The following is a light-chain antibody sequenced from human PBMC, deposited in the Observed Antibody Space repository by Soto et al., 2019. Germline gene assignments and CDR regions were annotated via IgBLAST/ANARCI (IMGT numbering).Light chain of an antibody. CDR3: CSYAGSYTLWV. Sequence: QSALTQPRSVSGSPGQSVAISCTGTSSDVGGYNFVSWYQQYPGKAPKLIIFDVHKRPSGVPDRFSGSKSGNTASLTISGLQAEDEAEYYCCSYAGSYTLWVFGGGTQLTVL. J-gene: IGLJ3*02. CDR2: DVH. V-gene: IGLV2-11*01. CDR1: SSDVGGYNF.